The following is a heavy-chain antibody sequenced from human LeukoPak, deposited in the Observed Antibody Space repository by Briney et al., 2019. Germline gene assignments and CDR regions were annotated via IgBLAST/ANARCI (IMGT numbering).Heavy chain of an antibody. Sequence: PSETLSLTCTVSGGSISSYYWSWIRQPPGKGLEWIGYIYTSGSTHYNPSLKSRVTISIDTSKNQFSLKLSSVTAADTAVYYCARLEVVAASYYMDVWGKGTTVTVSS. V-gene: IGHV4-4*09. CDR1: GGSISSYY. D-gene: IGHD2-15*01. J-gene: IGHJ6*03. CDR2: IYTSGST. CDR3: ARLEVVAASYYMDV.